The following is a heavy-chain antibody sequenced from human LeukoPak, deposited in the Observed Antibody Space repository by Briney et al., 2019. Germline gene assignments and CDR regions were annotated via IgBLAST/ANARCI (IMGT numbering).Heavy chain of an antibody. V-gene: IGHV3-21*01. Sequence: GGSLRLSCAASRFSFSNYNMNWVRQAPGKGLEWVSSISSSSTYIYYADSVKGRFTISRDNAKNSLYLQMDSLRAEDTAMYYCARVGSGMATTIYYFDYWGQGTLVTVSS. J-gene: IGHJ4*02. CDR3: ARVGSGMATTIYYFDY. D-gene: IGHD3-10*01. CDR2: ISSSSTYI. CDR1: RFSFSNYN.